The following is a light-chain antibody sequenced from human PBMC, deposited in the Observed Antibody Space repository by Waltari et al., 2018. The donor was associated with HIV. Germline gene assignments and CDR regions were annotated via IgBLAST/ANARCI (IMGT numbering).Light chain of an antibody. CDR3: QQYGTSPYT. V-gene: IGKV3-20*01. Sequence: ENVLTPSPGTLSLSPGERATLPCRASRSVSSNYLTWYRQRPGQAPRLLIYAASTRAPAIPDRFSGSGSGTDFTHTISRLEPEDCAVYYCQQYGTSPYTFGQGTKVEI. CDR1: RSVSSNY. J-gene: IGKJ2*01. CDR2: AAS.